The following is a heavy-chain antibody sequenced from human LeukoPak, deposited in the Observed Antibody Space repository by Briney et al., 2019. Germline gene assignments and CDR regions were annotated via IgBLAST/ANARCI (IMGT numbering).Heavy chain of an antibody. CDR1: VYTFTGYY. Sequence: ASVKVSCKASVYTFTGYYMHWVRQAPGHALEWMGRINPNSGGTNYAQKIQGRVTMTRDTSISTAYTELSRLRSDDTAVYYCAREGHNWNDEGGAFDIWGQGTMVTVSS. D-gene: IGHD1-1*01. V-gene: IGHV1-2*06. CDR3: AREGHNWNDEGGAFDI. J-gene: IGHJ3*02. CDR2: INPNSGGT.